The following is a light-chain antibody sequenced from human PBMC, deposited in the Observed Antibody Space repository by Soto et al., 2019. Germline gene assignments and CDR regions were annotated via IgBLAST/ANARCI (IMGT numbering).Light chain of an antibody. V-gene: IGKV1-27*01. CDR1: QDINNY. CDR2: GAS. CDR3: QKYNSAPLT. Sequence: DIQMTQSPSSLSASVGDRVTITCRASQDINNYLAWYQQKPGEVPKLLSYGASTLHSGVPSRFSGSGSGTDFTPTISSLQPEDVATYYCQKYNSAPLTFGGGTKVEIK. J-gene: IGKJ4*01.